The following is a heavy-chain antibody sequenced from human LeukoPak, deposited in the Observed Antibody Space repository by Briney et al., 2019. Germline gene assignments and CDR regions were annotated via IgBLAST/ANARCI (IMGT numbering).Heavy chain of an antibody. CDR1: GYTFTSYD. CDR2: MNPNSGNT. CDR3: ARGTIVGATLIYYYYYMDV. Sequence: ASVKVSCKASGYTFTSYDINWVRQATGQGLEWMGWMNPNSGNTGYAQKFQGRVTITRNTSISTAYLELSSLRSEDTAVYYCARGTIVGATLIYYYYYMDVWGQGTLVTVSS. J-gene: IGHJ6*03. V-gene: IGHV1-8*03. D-gene: IGHD1-26*01.